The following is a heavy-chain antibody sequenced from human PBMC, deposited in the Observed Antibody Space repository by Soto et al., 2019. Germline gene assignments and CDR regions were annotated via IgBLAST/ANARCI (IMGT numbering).Heavy chain of an antibody. CDR2: IYYSGST. D-gene: IGHD2-15*01. CDR1: GGSISSYY. Sequence: SETLSLTCTVSGGSISSYYWSWIRQPPGKGLEWIGYIYYSGSTNYNPSLKSRVTISVDTSKNQFSLKLSSVTAADTAVYYCARRGRYCSGGSCYSNWFDPWGQGTLVTVSS. V-gene: IGHV4-59*01. J-gene: IGHJ5*02. CDR3: ARRGRYCSGGSCYSNWFDP.